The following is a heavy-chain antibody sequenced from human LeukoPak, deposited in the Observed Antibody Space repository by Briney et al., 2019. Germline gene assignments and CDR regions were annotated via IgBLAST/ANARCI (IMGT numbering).Heavy chain of an antibody. Sequence: SETLSLTCTVSGGSISSYYWSWIRQPAGKGLEWIGRIYTSGSTNYNPSLKSRVTMSVDTSKNQFSLKLSSATAADTAVYYCARNSKDAPYYYYYYMDVWGKGTTVTVSS. D-gene: IGHD2-15*01. CDR2: IYTSGST. CDR3: ARNSKDAPYYYYYYMDV. CDR1: GGSISSYY. J-gene: IGHJ6*03. V-gene: IGHV4-4*07.